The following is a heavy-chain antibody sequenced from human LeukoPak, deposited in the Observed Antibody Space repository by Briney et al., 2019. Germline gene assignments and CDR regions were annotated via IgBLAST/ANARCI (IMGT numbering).Heavy chain of an antibody. CDR3: ARDSPSTIFGVAIPLGYYMDV. Sequence: SETLSLTCTVSGGSISSGSYYWSWIRQPAGKGLEWIGRIYTSGSTNYNPSLKSRVTISVDTSKNQFSLKRSSVTAADTAVYYCARDSPSTIFGVAIPLGYYMDVWGKGTTVTVSS. CDR1: GGSISSGSYY. J-gene: IGHJ6*03. V-gene: IGHV4-61*02. CDR2: IYTSGST. D-gene: IGHD3-3*01.